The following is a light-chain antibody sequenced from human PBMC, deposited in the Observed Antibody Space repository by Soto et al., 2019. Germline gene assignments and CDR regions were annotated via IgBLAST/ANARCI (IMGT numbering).Light chain of an antibody. CDR2: KAS. J-gene: IGKJ1*01. V-gene: IGKV1-5*03. Sequence: DIQMTQSPSTLSASLGDRVTITCRASQSISSWLAWYQQKPGKAPKLLIYKASTLKRGVPSRFSGSGSGTEFTLTISSLQPDDFATYYCQHYNSYSEAFGQGTKVDIK. CDR3: QHYNSYSEA. CDR1: QSISSW.